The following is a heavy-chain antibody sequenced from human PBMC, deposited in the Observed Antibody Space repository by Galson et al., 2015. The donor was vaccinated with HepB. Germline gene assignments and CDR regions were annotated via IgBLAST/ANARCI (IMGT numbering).Heavy chain of an antibody. D-gene: IGHD6-19*01. J-gene: IGHJ4*02. V-gene: IGHV3-30-3*01. CDR3: ARDSGKTSSGWYDGNSDY. CDR2: ISYDGSNK. Sequence: SLRLSCAASGFTFSSYAMHWVRQAPGKGLEWVAVISYDGSNKYYADSVKGRFTISRDNSKNTLYLQMNSLRAEDTAVYYCARDSGKTSSGWYDGNSDYWGQGTLVTVSS. CDR1: GFTFSSYA.